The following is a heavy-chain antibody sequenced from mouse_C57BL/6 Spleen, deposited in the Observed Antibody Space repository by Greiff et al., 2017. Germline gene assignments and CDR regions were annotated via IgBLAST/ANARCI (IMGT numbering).Heavy chain of an antibody. J-gene: IGHJ2*01. CDR2: ISLKSDNYAS. Sequence: EVMLVESGGGLVQPGGSMKLSCVASGFTFSNYWMNWVRQSPEKGLEWVAQISLKSDNYASHYAVSVLGRFTISRADTNSRVYLQMNNLRAEDTGIYYRTKANGHYFDYWGQGTTLTVSS. CDR1: GFTFSNYW. V-gene: IGHV6-3*01. CDR3: TKANGHYFDY.